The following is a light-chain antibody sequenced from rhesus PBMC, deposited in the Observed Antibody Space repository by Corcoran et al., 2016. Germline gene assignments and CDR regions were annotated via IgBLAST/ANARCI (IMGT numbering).Light chain of an antibody. CDR3: LAYAVSNSFV. J-gene: IGLJ6*01. CDR1: TSDIGTYNY. CDR2: DVS. V-gene: IGLV2-23*01. Sequence: QAALTQPPSVSGSPGQSVAFSCTGTTSDIGTYNYVSWFQQYPGKAHKLLIYDVSKRPSGVSDRFSASKSGNTASLTISGLQSEDEADYYCLAYAVSNSFVFGSGTKLTVL.